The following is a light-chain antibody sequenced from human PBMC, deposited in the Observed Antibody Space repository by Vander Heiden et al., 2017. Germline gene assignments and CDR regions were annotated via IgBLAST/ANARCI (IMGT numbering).Light chain of an antibody. CDR1: QSFSSSY. Sequence: LLLPHSPGTVSLSPGEKATLSSRASQSFSSSYSAWYQQNPGPAPRLLLYGASSRAPHIPDRFSGSGSGTDFTATLSRPAPDDIAVSSCQQDGSSPYTFGQGTKAEIK. V-gene: IGKV3-20*01. CDR3: QQDGSSPYT. CDR2: GAS. J-gene: IGKJ2*01.